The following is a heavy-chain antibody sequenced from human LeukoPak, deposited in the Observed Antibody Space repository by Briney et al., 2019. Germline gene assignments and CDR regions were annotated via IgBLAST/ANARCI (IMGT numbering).Heavy chain of an antibody. CDR3: ARALGYSSGCWDY. CDR1: GGTFSSYA. V-gene: IGHV1-69*05. J-gene: IGHJ4*02. Sequence: ASVKVSSKASGGTFSSYAISWVRQAPGQGLEWMGGIIPIFGTANYAQKFQGRVTITTDESTSTAYMELSSLRSEDTAVYYCARALGYSSGCWDYWGQGTLVTVSS. D-gene: IGHD6-19*01. CDR2: IIPIFGTA.